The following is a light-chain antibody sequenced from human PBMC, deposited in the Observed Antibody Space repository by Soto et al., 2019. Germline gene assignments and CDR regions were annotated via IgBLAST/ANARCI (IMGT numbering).Light chain of an antibody. CDR1: NSDVGTYNY. CDR2: EVS. J-gene: IGLJ1*01. CDR3: SSYGGSHNYV. Sequence: QSVLTQPPSASGSPGQSVTISCTGTNSDVGTYNYVSWYQQHPGKAPKLMIFEVSKRPSGVPDRFSGSKSGNTASLTVSGLQAEDKADYYCSSYGGSHNYVFGTGTKVTVL. V-gene: IGLV2-8*01.